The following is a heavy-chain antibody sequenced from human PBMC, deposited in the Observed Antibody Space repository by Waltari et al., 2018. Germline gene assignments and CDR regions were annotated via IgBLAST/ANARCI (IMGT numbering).Heavy chain of an antibody. V-gene: IGHV4-34*01. CDR1: GGSFSGYY. CDR3: ARDVVVIAPYYFDY. Sequence: QVQLQQWGAGLLKPSETLSLTCAVYGGSFSGYYWSWIRQPPGKGLEWIGEINHSGSTTYNPSLKSRVTIAVDTSKNQFSLKLSSVTAADTAVYYCARDVVVIAPYYFDYWGQGTLVTVSS. D-gene: IGHD2-21*01. CDR2: INHSGST. J-gene: IGHJ4*02.